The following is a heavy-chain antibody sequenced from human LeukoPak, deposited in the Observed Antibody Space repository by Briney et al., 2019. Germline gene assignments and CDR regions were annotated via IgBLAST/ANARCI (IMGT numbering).Heavy chain of an antibody. Sequence: SETLSLTCAVSGGSISSSNWWSWVRQPPGKGLEWIGEIYHSGSTNYNPSLKSRVTISVDKSKNQFSLKLNSVTAADTAVYYCASSYYDILTGYDFDYWGQGTLVTVSS. J-gene: IGHJ4*02. V-gene: IGHV4-4*02. D-gene: IGHD3-9*01. CDR3: ASSYYDILTGYDFDY. CDR1: GGSISSSNW. CDR2: IYHSGST.